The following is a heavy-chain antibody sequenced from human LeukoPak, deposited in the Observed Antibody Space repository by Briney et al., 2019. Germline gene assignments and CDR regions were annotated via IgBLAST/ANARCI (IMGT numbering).Heavy chain of an antibody. Sequence: ASVKVSCKASGGTFSSYVISWVRQAPGQGLEWMGGIIPIFGTANYAQKFQGRVTIIADESTSTVYMELSSLRSEDTAAHYCARERLDAFDIWGQGTTVTVSS. CDR3: ARERLDAFDI. V-gene: IGHV1-69*01. CDR2: IIPIFGTA. J-gene: IGHJ3*02. D-gene: IGHD6-25*01. CDR1: GGTFSSYV.